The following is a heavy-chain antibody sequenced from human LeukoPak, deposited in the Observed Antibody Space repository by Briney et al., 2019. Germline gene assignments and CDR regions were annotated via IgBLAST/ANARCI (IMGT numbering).Heavy chain of an antibody. D-gene: IGHD2-2*01. CDR1: GYTFTSYG. CDR2: ISAYNGNT. Sequence: ASVKVSCKASGYTFTSYGISWVRQAPGQGLEWMGWISAYNGNTNYAQKLQGRVTMTTDTSTSTAYMELRSLRSDDTAVYYCARLYCSSTSCSYYFDYWGQGTLVTVSS. J-gene: IGHJ4*02. CDR3: ARLYCSSTSCSYYFDY. V-gene: IGHV1-18*01.